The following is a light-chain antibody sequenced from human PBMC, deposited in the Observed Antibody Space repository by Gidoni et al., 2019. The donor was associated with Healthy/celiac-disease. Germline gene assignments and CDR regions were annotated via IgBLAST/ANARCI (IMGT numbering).Light chain of an antibody. CDR3: QQYNNWPPCS. CDR1: QSVSSN. Sequence: EIVMTQSPATLSVSPGERATLSCRASQSVSSNLAWNQQKPGQAPRLLIYGASTRATGIPARFSGSGSGTEFTLTISSLQSEDFAVYYCQQYNNWPPCSFXQXTKLEIK. CDR2: GAS. J-gene: IGKJ2*04. V-gene: IGKV3-15*01.